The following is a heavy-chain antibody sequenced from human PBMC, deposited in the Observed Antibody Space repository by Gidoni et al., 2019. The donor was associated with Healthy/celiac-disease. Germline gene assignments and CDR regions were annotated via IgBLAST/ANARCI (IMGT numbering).Heavy chain of an antibody. V-gene: IGHV1-18*01. Sequence: QVQLVQSGAEVKKHGASVKVSCKAPGYTFTSYGISWVRQAPGQGLEWMGWISAYNGNTNYAQKLQGRVTMTTDTSTSTAYMELRSLRSDDTAVYYCARDLGGVVPPYNWFDPWGQGTLVTVSS. CDR1: GYTFTSYG. J-gene: IGHJ5*02. D-gene: IGHD2-2*01. CDR2: ISAYNGNT. CDR3: ARDLGGVVPPYNWFDP.